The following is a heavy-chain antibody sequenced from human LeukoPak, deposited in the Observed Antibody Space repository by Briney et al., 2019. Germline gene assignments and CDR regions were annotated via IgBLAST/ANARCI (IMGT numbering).Heavy chain of an antibody. Sequence: GGSLRLSCAASGFTFSSYGMHWVRQAPGKGLEWVAVISYDGSNKYYADSVKGRFTISRDNSKNTLYLQMNSLRAEDTAVYYCARWYYDFWSGYPSYYFDYWGQGTLVTVSS. D-gene: IGHD3-3*01. V-gene: IGHV3-30*03. CDR3: ARWYYDFWSGYPSYYFDY. CDR1: GFTFSSYG. CDR2: ISYDGSNK. J-gene: IGHJ4*02.